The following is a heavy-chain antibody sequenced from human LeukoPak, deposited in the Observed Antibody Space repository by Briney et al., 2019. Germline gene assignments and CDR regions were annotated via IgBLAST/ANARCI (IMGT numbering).Heavy chain of an antibody. CDR1: GFTVSNNY. D-gene: IGHD4-17*01. V-gene: IGHV3-66*01. CDR3: ARGGAYGMMGY. J-gene: IGHJ4*02. CDR2: IYSGGTT. Sequence: GGSLRLSCAASGFTVSNNYMSWVRQAPGKGLEWVSVIYSGGTTYYADSVKGRFTISRDNAKNSLYLHMNSLRGDDTAIYYCARGGAYGMMGYWGQGTLVTVSS.